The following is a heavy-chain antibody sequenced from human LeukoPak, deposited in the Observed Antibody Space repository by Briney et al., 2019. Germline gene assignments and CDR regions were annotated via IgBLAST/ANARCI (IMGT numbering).Heavy chain of an antibody. D-gene: IGHD3-10*01. V-gene: IGHV3-23*01. J-gene: IGHJ4*02. CDR3: AKGHITMVRGVIRFDY. CDR1: GFTFSSYA. CDR2: ISGSGGST. Sequence: GGSLRLSCAASGFTFSSYAMSWVRQAPGKGLEWVSAISGSGGSTYYADSEKGRFTISRDNSKNTLYLQMNSLRAEDTAVYYCAKGHITMVRGVIRFDYWGQGTLVTVSS.